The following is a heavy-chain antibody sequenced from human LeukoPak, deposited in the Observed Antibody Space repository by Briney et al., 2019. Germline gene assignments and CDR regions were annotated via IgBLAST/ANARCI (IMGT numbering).Heavy chain of an antibody. CDR1: GFTFSSYR. CDR3: VKDSPPRYSGSPPAY. Sequence: GGSLRLSCAASGFTFSSYRMSWVRQAPGKGLEWVAIINKDGGEKYYVDSVKGRFTISRDNAKNSLYLQMNSLRADDTAVYYCVKDSPPRYSGSPPAYWGQGTLVTVSS. V-gene: IGHV3-7*03. D-gene: IGHD1-26*01. CDR2: INKDGGEK. J-gene: IGHJ4*02.